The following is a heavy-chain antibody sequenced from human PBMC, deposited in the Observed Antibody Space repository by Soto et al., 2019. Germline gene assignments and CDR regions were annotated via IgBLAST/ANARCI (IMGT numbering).Heavy chain of an antibody. CDR1: GGTFSSYA. CDR2: IIPIFGTA. D-gene: IGHD5-12*01. V-gene: IGHV1-69*12. J-gene: IGHJ6*02. Sequence: QVPLVQSGAAVKQPGSSVNVSCKASGGTFSSYAISWVRQAPGQGLEWMGGIIPIFGTANYAQKFQGRVTITADESTSTAYMELSSLRSEDTAVYYCATHPMATITYYSGMDVWGQGTTVTVSS. CDR3: ATHPMATITYYSGMDV.